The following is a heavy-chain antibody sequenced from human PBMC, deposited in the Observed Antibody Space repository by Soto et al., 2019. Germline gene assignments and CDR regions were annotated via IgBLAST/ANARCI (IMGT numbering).Heavy chain of an antibody. CDR2: ISGSGGST. J-gene: IGHJ4*02. CDR3: STGYTGTSRNFDY. D-gene: IGHD1-26*01. Sequence: GGSLRLSCEASGITFASYGMNWVRQAPGKGLEWVSSISGSGGSTYYADSVKGRFTISRDNSRTTLYLQMNNLRAEDTAVYYCSTGYTGTSRNFDYWGQGTLVTVSS. V-gene: IGHV3-23*01. CDR1: GITFASYG.